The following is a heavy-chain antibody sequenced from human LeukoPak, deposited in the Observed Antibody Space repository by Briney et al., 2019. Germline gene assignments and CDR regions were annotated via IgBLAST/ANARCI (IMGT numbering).Heavy chain of an antibody. D-gene: IGHD3-3*01. CDR3: AALPGFWRPFDI. V-gene: IGHV4-59*12. J-gene: IGHJ3*02. CDR2: IYYSGST. Sequence: GSLRLSCAASGFSFSSFSMSWIRQPPGKGLEWIGYIYYSGSTNYNPSLKSRVTISVDTSNNQFSLKLSSVTAADTAVYYCAALPGFWRPFDIWGQGTMVTVSS. CDR1: GFSFSSFS.